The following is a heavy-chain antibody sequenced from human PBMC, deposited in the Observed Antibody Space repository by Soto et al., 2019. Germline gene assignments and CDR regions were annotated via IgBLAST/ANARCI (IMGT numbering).Heavy chain of an antibody. CDR1: GFTFGDFG. J-gene: IGHJ6*02. CDR3: ASLTSWSQEYYYGMDV. Sequence: PGGSLRLSCTGSGFTFGDFGMSWFRQAPGKGLEWLSFIRSKGYGGTTESAASVRGRFIPSRDDSKSIAYLQMNSLKTEDTAVYYCASLTSWSQEYYYGMDVWGQGTTVTVSS. CDR2: IRSKGYGGTT. D-gene: IGHD2-2*01. V-gene: IGHV3-49*03.